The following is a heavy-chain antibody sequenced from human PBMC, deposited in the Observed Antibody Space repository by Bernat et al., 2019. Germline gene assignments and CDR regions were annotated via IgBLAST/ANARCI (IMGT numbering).Heavy chain of an antibody. D-gene: IGHD6-19*01. CDR1: GFTFSSYG. CDR3: AKDSWQWLVPPWTFDY. V-gene: IGHV3-30*02. J-gene: IGHJ4*02. Sequence: VQLVESGGGLVQPGRSLRLSCAASGFTFSSYGMHWVRQAPGKGLEWVAFIRYDGSNKYYADSVKGRFTISRDNSKNTLYLQMNSLRAEDTAVYYCAKDSWQWLVPPWTFDYWGQGTLVTVSS. CDR2: IRYDGSNK.